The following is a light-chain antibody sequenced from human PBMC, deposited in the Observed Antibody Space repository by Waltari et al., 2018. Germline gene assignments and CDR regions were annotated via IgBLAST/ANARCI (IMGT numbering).Light chain of an antibody. J-gene: IGKJ4*01. CDR3: QQYYSTPPT. V-gene: IGKV4-1*01. CDR1: QSVLYSSNNKNY. CDR2: WAS. Sequence: DIVMTQSPDSLAVSLGERATINCKSSQSVLYSSNNKNYLAWYQQKPGQPPQLLIYWASTRESGVPDRFSGSGSGTDFTLTISSLQAEDVAVYYCQQYYSTPPTFGGGTKVEIK.